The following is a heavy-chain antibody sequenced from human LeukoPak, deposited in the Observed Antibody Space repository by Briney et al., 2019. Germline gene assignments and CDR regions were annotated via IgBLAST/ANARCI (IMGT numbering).Heavy chain of an antibody. CDR2: IYTSGST. V-gene: IGHV4-61*02. Sequence: PSETLSLTCTVPGGSISSGSYYWSWIRQPAGKGLEWIGRIYTSGSTNYNPSLKSRVTISVDTSKNQFSLKLSSVTAADTAVYYCASSIAAFFDYWGQGTLVTVSS. J-gene: IGHJ4*02. D-gene: IGHD6-6*01. CDR1: GGSISSGSYY. CDR3: ASSIAAFFDY.